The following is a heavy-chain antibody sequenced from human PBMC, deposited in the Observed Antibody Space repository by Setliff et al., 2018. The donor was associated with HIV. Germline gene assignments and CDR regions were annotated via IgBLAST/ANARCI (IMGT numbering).Heavy chain of an antibody. CDR3: TRDRRGSSSWSGYNGGFDY. CDR1: EFTLSRYS. D-gene: IGHD3-3*01. CDR2: IRSKGFGGTT. Sequence: GGSLRLSCEASEFTLSRYSMSWFRQAPGKGLEWVGFIRSKGFGGTTEYAASVKGRFTISRDDAKTIAYLHMNSLTTDDTAVYFCTRDRRGSSSWSGYNGGFDYWGQGTLVTVSS. J-gene: IGHJ4*02. V-gene: IGHV3-49*03.